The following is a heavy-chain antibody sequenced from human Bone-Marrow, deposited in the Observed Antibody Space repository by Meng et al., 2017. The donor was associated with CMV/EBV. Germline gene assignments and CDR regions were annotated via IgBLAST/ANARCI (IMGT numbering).Heavy chain of an antibody. J-gene: IGHJ4*02. D-gene: IGHD2-21*01. CDR3: AKTLYDVVVIPTTSPLDW. CDR1: FNGYF. V-gene: IGHV1-2*02. Sequence: FNGYFVHGVRQAPGQGLQWMGWINPKSGGTDYAQKFQDRVSMTRDMSTSTAYMELRGLRSDDTAMYYCAKTLYDVVVIPTTSPLDWWGQGTLVTVSS. CDR2: INPKSGGT.